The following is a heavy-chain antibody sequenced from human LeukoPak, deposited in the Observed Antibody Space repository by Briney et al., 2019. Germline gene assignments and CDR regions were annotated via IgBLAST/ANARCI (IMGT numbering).Heavy chain of an antibody. CDR2: LSGGGGNT. CDR3: AKDHGSSSPSFDY. D-gene: IGHD6-6*01. CDR1: GFTFSSYA. J-gene: IGHJ4*02. Sequence: PGGSLRLSCAASGFTFSSYAMSWVRQAPGKGLEWVSTLSGGGGNTYYADSVKGRFAISRDNSKNTLYLQMNSLRAEDTAVYYCAKDHGSSSPSFDYWGQGTLVTVS. V-gene: IGHV3-23*01.